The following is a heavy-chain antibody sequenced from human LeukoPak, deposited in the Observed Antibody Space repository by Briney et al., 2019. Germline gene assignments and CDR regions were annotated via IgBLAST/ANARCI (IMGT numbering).Heavy chain of an antibody. CDR3: ARVKGSNWFDP. CDR2: IYNSEST. Sequence: SETLSLTCTVSGVSISIYYWSWIRQPPGKGLEWIGYIYNSESTYYNPSLKSRVTISLDTSKNQFFLRLNSVTAADTAVYYCARVKGSNWFDPWGQGTLVTVSS. V-gene: IGHV4-59*01. J-gene: IGHJ5*02. D-gene: IGHD6-6*01. CDR1: GVSISIYY.